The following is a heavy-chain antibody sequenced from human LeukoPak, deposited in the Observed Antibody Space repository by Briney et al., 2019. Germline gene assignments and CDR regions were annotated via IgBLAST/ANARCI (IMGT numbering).Heavy chain of an antibody. CDR3: AKGSATTVVTIDY. CDR1: GFTFSSYA. D-gene: IGHD4-23*01. V-gene: IGHV3-30*02. J-gene: IGHJ4*02. CDR2: IWYDGNKK. Sequence: GGSLRLSCAASGFTFSSYAMHWVRQAPGKGLEWVALIWYDGNKKYFEDSVKGRFTISRDNSKNTMYLQMNSLRDEDTAVYYCAKGSATTVVTIDYWGQGTLVTVSS.